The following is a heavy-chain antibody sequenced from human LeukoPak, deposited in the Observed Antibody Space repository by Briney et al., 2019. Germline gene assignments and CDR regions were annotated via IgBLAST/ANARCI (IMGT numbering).Heavy chain of an antibody. V-gene: IGHV3-33*06. J-gene: IGHJ4*02. CDR2: IWYDGSNK. Sequence: PGRSLRLSCVASGFSFSSHGMYWVRQAPGKGLESVAIIWYDGSNKLYVDSVKGRFTISRDNSKNTLYLQMNSLRAEDTAVYYCAKGPSDTAMATAFDYWGQGTLVTVSS. CDR1: GFSFSSHG. CDR3: AKGPSDTAMATAFDY. D-gene: IGHD5-18*01.